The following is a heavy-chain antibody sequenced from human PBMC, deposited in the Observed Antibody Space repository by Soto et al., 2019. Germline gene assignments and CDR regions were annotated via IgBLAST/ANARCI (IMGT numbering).Heavy chain of an antibody. D-gene: IGHD3-3*01. CDR2: VTGSGRST. J-gene: IGHJ5*01. Sequence: EVQLLESGGGLVQPGGSLRLSCVASGFTFDSHAMTWVRQAPGKGLEWVSTVTGSGRSTYYGDSVKGRFTISRDKSKNTVSLQMNSLRAEDTAVYYCAKNEAYYDFWVASDWFDSWGQGTLVTVSS. CDR3: AKNEAYYDFWVASDWFDS. V-gene: IGHV3-23*01. CDR1: GFTFDSHA.